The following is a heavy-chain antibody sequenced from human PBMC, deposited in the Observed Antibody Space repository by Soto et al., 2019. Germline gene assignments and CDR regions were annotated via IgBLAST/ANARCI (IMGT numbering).Heavy chain of an antibody. D-gene: IGHD4-4*01. J-gene: IGHJ6*03. V-gene: IGHV4-59*01. Sequence: SETLSLTCTVSGGSISSYYWSWIRQPPGKGLEWIGYIYYSGSTNYNPSLKSRVTISVDTSKNQFSLKLSSVTAADTAVYYCARVNSNYVWTGYYYYMDVWGKGTTVTVSS. CDR1: GGSISSYY. CDR3: ARVNSNYVWTGYYYYMDV. CDR2: IYYSGST.